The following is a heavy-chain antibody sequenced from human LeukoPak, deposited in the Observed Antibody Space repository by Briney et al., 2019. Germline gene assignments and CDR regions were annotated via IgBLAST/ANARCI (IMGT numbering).Heavy chain of an antibody. CDR2: SHPSGYT. D-gene: IGHD2-15*01. CDR1: AGSSSVYY. J-gene: IGHJ3*02. Sequence: SETRSPTWAVDAGSSSVYYWRWIRQPHGNVLGWIGSSHPSGYTNYNPSFKARVPISVDTSKNHVSLKLSSVTAADTAVYYCARDSYCSCGSCCGPSAFDIWGQGTMVTVSS. V-gene: IGHV4-34*01. CDR3: ARDSYCSCGSCCGPSAFDI.